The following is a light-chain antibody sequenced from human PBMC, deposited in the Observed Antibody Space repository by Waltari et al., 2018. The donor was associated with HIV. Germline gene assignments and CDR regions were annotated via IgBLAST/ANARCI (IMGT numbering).Light chain of an antibody. Sequence: QSALTQPASVSGSPGPSITISCTGTSSNVGSDDLVSWYQQHPGEAPKLIIYEVTKRPSGVSNRFSGSKSGNTASLTISGLQAEDEADYYCCSCPRSGIRYVFGTGTKVTVL. V-gene: IGLV2-23*02. CDR1: SSNVGSDDL. CDR2: EVT. CDR3: CSCPRSGIRYV. J-gene: IGLJ1*01.